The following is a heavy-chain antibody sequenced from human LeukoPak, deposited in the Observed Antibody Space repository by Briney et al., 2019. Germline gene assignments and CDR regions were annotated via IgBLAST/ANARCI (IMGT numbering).Heavy chain of an antibody. CDR1: GGSISSSSYY. Sequence: SETLSLTCTVSGGSISSSSYYWGWIRQPPGKGLEWLGSFYYSGSTYYNPSLKSRVTISVNTSKNQFSLKLSSVTAAGTAVYYCARDTTYYYDSRGFDYWGQGTLVTVSS. V-gene: IGHV4-39*02. D-gene: IGHD3-22*01. J-gene: IGHJ4*02. CDR2: FYYSGST. CDR3: ARDTTYYYDSRGFDY.